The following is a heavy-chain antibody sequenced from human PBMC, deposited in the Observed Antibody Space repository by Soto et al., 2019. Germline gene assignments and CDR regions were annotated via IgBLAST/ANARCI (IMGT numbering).Heavy chain of an antibody. D-gene: IGHD1-26*01. Sequence: GGSLRLSCVASGFTFSTYAMYWVRQAPGKWLEWVSAISGSDGTTSYVDSVKGRFTISRDNSKNTLYLQMNRLGAEDTAIYYCAKGFTPTYSGSYCAFWGQGXQVTVSS. CDR2: ISGSDGTT. CDR1: GFTFSTYA. V-gene: IGHV3-23*01. J-gene: IGHJ4*02. CDR3: AKGFTPTYSGSYCAF.